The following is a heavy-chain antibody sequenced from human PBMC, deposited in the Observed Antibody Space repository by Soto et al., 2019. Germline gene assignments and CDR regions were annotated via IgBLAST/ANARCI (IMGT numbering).Heavy chain of an antibody. D-gene: IGHD3-9*01. V-gene: IGHV4-31*03. CDR1: GGSISSGGYY. CDR3: VGENYEILTARRGWFDP. CDR2: IYYSGST. J-gene: IGHJ5*02. Sequence: QVQLQESGPGLVKPSQTLSLTCTVSGGSISSGGYYWSWIRQHPGKGLDWIGYIYYSGSTYYNPSLKSRVTRSVDTSKNQFSLKLGSVTAADTAVYYCVGENYEILTARRGWFDPWGQGTMVTVSS.